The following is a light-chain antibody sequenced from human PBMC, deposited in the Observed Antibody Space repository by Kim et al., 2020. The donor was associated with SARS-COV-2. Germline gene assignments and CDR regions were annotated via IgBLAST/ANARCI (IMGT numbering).Light chain of an antibody. CDR3: QSYDSSLSGYV. Sequence: QRVTISCTGSSSNIGAGFDVHWYQQLPGTTPKFLIYSNNNRPSGVPDRFSGFKSGTSASLAITGLQAEDEADYYCQSYDSSLSGYVFGTGTKVTVL. CDR1: SSNIGAGFD. V-gene: IGLV1-40*01. J-gene: IGLJ1*01. CDR2: SNN.